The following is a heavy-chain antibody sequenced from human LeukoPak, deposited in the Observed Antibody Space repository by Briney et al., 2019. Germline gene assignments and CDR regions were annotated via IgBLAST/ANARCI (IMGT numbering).Heavy chain of an antibody. D-gene: IGHD5-12*01. CDR1: GFTFSSYE. Sequence: GGSLRLSCAASGFTFSSYEMQWVRQAPGKGLEWVADISSSGTTIYYADSVKGRFTISRDNAKNSLYLQMISLRAEDTAVYYCARLLVATPGVDPWGQGTLVTVSS. J-gene: IGHJ5*02. CDR3: ARLLVATPGVDP. V-gene: IGHV3-48*03. CDR2: ISSSGTTI.